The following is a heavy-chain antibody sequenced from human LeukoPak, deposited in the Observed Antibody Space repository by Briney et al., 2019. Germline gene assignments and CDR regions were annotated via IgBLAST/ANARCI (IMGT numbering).Heavy chain of an antibody. CDR1: GGSISSSSYY. V-gene: IGHV4-39*07. CDR2: IYYSGST. Sequence: SETLSLTCTVSGGSISSSSYYWGWIRQPPGKGLEWIGSIYYSGSTYYNPSLKSRVTISVDTSKNQFSLKLSSVTAADTAVYYCARDRAVAGRLDYWGQGTLVIVSS. J-gene: IGHJ4*02. D-gene: IGHD6-19*01. CDR3: ARDRAVAGRLDY.